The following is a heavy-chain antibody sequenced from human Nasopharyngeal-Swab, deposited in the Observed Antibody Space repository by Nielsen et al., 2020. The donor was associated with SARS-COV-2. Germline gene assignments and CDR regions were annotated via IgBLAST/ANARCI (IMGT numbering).Heavy chain of an antibody. CDR3: VKGAAAYYYGMDV. J-gene: IGHJ6*02. D-gene: IGHD2-2*01. CDR1: GFTFSSYA. CDR2: ISSNGGST. V-gene: IGHV3-64D*08. Sequence: GRSLRLSCAASGFTFSSYAMHWVRQAPGKGLEYVSAISSNGGSTYYADSVKGRFTISRDNSKNTLYLQMSSLRAEDTAVYYCVKGAAAYYYGMDVWGQGTTVTVSS.